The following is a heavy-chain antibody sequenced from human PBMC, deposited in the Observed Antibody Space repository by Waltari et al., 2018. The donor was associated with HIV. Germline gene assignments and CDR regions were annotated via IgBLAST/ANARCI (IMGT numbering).Heavy chain of an antibody. CDR3: ARDHYYGSSGYYSDY. CDR1: GYTFTNYG. V-gene: IGHV1-18*01. D-gene: IGHD3-22*01. J-gene: IGHJ4*02. CDR2: ISGDNGDT. Sequence: QVHLVQSGAELRKPGASATVSCKASGYTFTNYGTTWVRQAPGQGLEWMGWISGDNGDTKYAQKVRGRVTMTTDTSTSTAYLEMGSLRFDDTAVYYCARDHYYGSSGYYSDYWGQGTLVTVSS.